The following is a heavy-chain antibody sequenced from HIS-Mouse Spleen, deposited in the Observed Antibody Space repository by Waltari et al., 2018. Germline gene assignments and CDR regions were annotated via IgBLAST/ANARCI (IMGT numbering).Heavy chain of an antibody. J-gene: IGHJ5*02. Sequence: QVTLKESGPVLVKPTETLTLTCTVSGFSLSNARMGVGWVRQPPGKALEWLAHIFSNDEKSYSTSLKSRLTISKDTSKSQVVLTMTNMDPVDTATYYCARITVGGWLGPWFDPWGQGTLVTVSS. D-gene: IGHD6-19*01. CDR3: ARITVGGWLGPWFDP. CDR2: IFSNDEK. V-gene: IGHV2-26*01. CDR1: GFSLSNARMG.